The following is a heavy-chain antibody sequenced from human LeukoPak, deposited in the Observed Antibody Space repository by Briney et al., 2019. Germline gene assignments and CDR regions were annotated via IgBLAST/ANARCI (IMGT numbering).Heavy chain of an antibody. Sequence: SETLSLTCTVSGGSIINYYWTWIRQPPGKGLEWIGQIYYSGSTNYNPSLNSRVTISVDTSKKEFSLKLTSVIAADTAVYFCARSVEGYCSGTSCYYYYYYMDVWGKGTTVTVSS. CDR1: GGSIINYY. CDR3: ARSVEGYCSGTSCYYYYYYMDV. J-gene: IGHJ6*03. CDR2: IYYSGST. V-gene: IGHV4-59*01. D-gene: IGHD2-15*01.